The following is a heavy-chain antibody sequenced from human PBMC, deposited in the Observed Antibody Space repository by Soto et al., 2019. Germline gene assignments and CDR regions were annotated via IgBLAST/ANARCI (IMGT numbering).Heavy chain of an antibody. Sequence: ASVKVSCKASGYTFIRYYINWVRQAPGQGLEWMGWVSAYNGNTHYEQKLQGRVTLTTDTSTSTAYMELRSLRSDDTAVYFCARGGQWDFLSDYWGQGTLVSVSS. CDR1: GYTFIRYY. CDR2: VSAYNGNT. D-gene: IGHD1-26*01. CDR3: ARGGQWDFLSDY. J-gene: IGHJ4*02. V-gene: IGHV1-18*01.